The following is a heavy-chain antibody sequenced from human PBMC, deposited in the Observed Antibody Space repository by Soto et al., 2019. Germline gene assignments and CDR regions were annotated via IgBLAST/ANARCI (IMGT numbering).Heavy chain of an antibody. CDR2: IIPILGIA. D-gene: IGHD2-2*01. Sequence: QVQLVQSGAEVKKPGSSVKVSCKAFGGTFSSYTISWVRQAPGQGLEWMGRIIPILGIANYAQKFQGRVTITADKSTSTAYMELSSLRSEDTAVYYCARAGDIVVVPAAPNWYFDLWGRGTLVTVSS. J-gene: IGHJ2*01. V-gene: IGHV1-69*02. CDR1: GGTFSSYT. CDR3: ARAGDIVVVPAAPNWYFDL.